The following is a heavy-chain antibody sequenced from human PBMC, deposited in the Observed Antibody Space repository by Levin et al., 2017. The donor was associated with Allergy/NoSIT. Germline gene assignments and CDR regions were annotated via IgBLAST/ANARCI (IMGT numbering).Heavy chain of an antibody. J-gene: IGHJ6*02. D-gene: IGHD2-2*01. CDR2: MNPDGSRT. Sequence: SGGSLRLSCATSGFNLSTCWMHWVRQVPGKGLVWVSRMNPDGSRTDYADSVRGRFTLSRDNARSTLYLQMTSLRAEDTALYYCAREPKRVQCSGTSCHSGMDVWGQGTTVTVSS. V-gene: IGHV3-74*01. CDR1: GFNLSTCW. CDR3: AREPKRVQCSGTSCHSGMDV.